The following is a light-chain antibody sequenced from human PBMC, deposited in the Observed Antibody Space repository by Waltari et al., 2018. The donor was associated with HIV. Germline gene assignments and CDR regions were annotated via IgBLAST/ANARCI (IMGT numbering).Light chain of an antibody. CDR1: QGIGDY. V-gene: IGKV1-16*02. CDR3: LQYSNYPWT. Sequence: DIQMTQSPSSLSTSVGDRVTITCRASQGIGDYLAWFQKKPGIAPKSLIYAASSLQSWVPSKCSGSGSGTEFTLTSSSLQPEDFATYYCLQYSNYPWTFVQGTKVEIK. CDR2: AAS. J-gene: IGKJ1*01.